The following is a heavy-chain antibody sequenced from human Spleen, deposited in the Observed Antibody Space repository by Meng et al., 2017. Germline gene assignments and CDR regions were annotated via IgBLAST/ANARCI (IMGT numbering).Heavy chain of an antibody. Sequence: SETLSLTCTVSGGSIISGGHYWSWIRQYPGEGLEWIGYIYYSGSTYYNPSLKSRVTISVDTSKSQFSLKLSSVTAADTAVYYCARDDRRLGELGYWGQGTLVTVSS. V-gene: IGHV4-31*03. CDR1: GGSIISGGHY. J-gene: IGHJ4*02. D-gene: IGHD3-16*01. CDR3: ARDDRRLGELGY. CDR2: IYYSGST.